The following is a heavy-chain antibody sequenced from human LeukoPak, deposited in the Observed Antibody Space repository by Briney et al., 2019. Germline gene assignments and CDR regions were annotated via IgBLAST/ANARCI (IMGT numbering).Heavy chain of an antibody. CDR2: ISYDGSNK. CDR1: GFTFSDHY. J-gene: IGHJ4*02. Sequence: GGSLRLSCAASGFTFSDHYMDWVRPAPGKGLEGVAVISYDGSNKYYADSVKGRFTISRDNSKNTLYLQMNSLRAEDTAVYYCAKDLVGATNFDYWGQGTLVTVSS. CDR3: AKDLVGATNFDY. D-gene: IGHD1-26*01. V-gene: IGHV3-30*18.